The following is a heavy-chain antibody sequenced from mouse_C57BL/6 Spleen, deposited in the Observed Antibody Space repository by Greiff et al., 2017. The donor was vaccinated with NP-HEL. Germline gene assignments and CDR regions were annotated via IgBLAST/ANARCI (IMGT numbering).Heavy chain of an antibody. CDR2: INPNYGTT. CDR1: GYSFTDYN. CDR3: ARKKAYSNNYYAMDY. Sequence: EVQLQESGPELVKPGASVKISCKASGYSFTDYNMNWVKQSNGKSLEWIGVINPNYGTTSYNQKFKGKATLTVDQSSSTAYMQLNSLTSEDSAVYYCARKKAYSNNYYAMDYWGQGTSVTVSS. J-gene: IGHJ4*01. V-gene: IGHV1-39*01. D-gene: IGHD2-5*01.